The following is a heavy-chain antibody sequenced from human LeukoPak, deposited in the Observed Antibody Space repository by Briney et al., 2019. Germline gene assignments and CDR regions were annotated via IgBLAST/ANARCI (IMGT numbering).Heavy chain of an antibody. D-gene: IGHD3-3*01. Sequence: PGGSLRLSCAASGFSFSRYAIHWVRQAPGKGLEWVTFISYDGAVRSYAESVKGRFTISRDNSKSTLSLQMNSLRPEDTAVYFCARDTGLDNYDFWSGYGPFDYWGQGTLVTVSS. CDR3: ARDTGLDNYDFWSGYGPFDY. CDR1: GFSFSRYA. CDR2: ISYDGAVR. J-gene: IGHJ4*02. V-gene: IGHV3-30-3*01.